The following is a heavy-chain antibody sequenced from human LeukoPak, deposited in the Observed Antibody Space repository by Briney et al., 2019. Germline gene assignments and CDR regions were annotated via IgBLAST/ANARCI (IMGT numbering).Heavy chain of an antibody. J-gene: IGHJ5*02. CDR2: INPSGGST. CDR1: GYTFTSYY. Sequence: ASVKVSCKASGYTFTSYYMHWVRQAPGQGFEWMGIINPSGGSTSYAQKFQGRVTMTRDMSTSTVYMELSSLRSGDTAVYYCARDAGGSNYYDSSVVWFDPWGQGTLVTVSS. V-gene: IGHV1-46*01. D-gene: IGHD3-22*01. CDR3: ARDAGGSNYYDSSVVWFDP.